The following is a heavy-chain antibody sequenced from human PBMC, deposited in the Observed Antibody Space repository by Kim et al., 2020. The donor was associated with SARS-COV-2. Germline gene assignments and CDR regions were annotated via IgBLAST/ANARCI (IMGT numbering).Heavy chain of an antibody. Sequence: DSMKGRFTISRDNAKNSLYLQMNSLRTEDTALYYCVKELSSGWGGDAFDIWGQGTMVTVSS. J-gene: IGHJ3*02. V-gene: IGHV3-9*01. D-gene: IGHD6-19*01. CDR3: VKELSSGWGGDAFDI.